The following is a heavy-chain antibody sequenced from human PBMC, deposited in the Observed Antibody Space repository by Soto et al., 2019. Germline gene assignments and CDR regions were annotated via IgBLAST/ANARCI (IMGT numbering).Heavy chain of an antibody. CDR1: GYTFTGYY. CDR3: ARDYMVRGVIEEGDYGMDV. D-gene: IGHD3-10*01. Sequence: QVQLVQSGAEVKKPGASVKVSCKASGYTFTGYYMHWVRQAPGQGLEWMGWINPNSGGTNYAQKFQGWVTMTRDTSISTAYMELSRLRSDDTAVYYCARDYMVRGVIEEGDYGMDVWGQGTTVTVSS. J-gene: IGHJ6*02. CDR2: INPNSGGT. V-gene: IGHV1-2*04.